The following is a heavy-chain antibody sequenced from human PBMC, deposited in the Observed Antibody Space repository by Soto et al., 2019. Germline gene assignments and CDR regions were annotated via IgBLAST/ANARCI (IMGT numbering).Heavy chain of an antibody. D-gene: IGHD3-10*01. CDR3: ARAVSPYFGTWFDP. CDR2: ISQTGAT. Sequence: PSETLSLTCAVSGGSITSGNSYSWAWIRQPPGRGLEWIGSISQTGATSYNPSLKSRVSVSLDKSKNQFSLRLSSVTAADMAVYYCARAVSPYFGTWFDPSGPGPVVTLST. CDR1: GGSITSGNSYS. V-gene: IGHV4-30-2*01. J-gene: IGHJ5*02.